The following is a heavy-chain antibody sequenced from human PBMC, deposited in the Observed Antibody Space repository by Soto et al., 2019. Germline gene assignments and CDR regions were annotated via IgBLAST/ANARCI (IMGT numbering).Heavy chain of an antibody. V-gene: IGHV1-69*02. CDR1: GGTFSTYS. Sequence: QVQLVQSGAEVKKPGSSVKVSCKDSGGTFSTYSMFWVRQAPGQGLEWMGRIITMLGVRNYAQRFQDRVTIIADKSTATVHMELSSLRSEDTALYYCTIGSWSGEVFDIWGQGTMVTVSS. D-gene: IGHD2-21*01. J-gene: IGHJ3*02. CDR2: IITMLGVR. CDR3: TIGSWSGEVFDI.